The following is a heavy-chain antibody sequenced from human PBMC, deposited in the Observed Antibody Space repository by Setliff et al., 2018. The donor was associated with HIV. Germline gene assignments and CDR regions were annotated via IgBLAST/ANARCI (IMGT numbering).Heavy chain of an antibody. CDR2: IYYSGST. CDR3: ASRVYYYDSSGYLREEGFDP. Sequence: SETLSLTCTVSGGSISNSRYYWSWIRQPPGKGLEWIGSIYYSGSTYYNPSLKSRVTISVDTSKDQFSLKLSSVTAADAAVYYCASRVYYYDSSGYLREEGFDPWGQGTLVTVS. V-gene: IGHV4-39*01. CDR1: GGSISNSRYY. J-gene: IGHJ5*02. D-gene: IGHD3-22*01.